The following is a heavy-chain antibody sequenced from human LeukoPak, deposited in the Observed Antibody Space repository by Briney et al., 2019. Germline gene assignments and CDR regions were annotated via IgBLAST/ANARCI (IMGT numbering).Heavy chain of an antibody. J-gene: IGHJ6*03. CDR1: GYTFTSYD. CDR3: ARGPDYYYYMDV. CDR2: MNPNSGNT. Sequence: ASVKVSCKASGYTFTSYDINWVRQATGQGLEWMGWMNPNSGNTGYAQKFQGRVTMTRNTSISTAYMELSSLRSEDTAVYYCARGPDYYYYMDVWGEGTTVTVSS. V-gene: IGHV1-8*01.